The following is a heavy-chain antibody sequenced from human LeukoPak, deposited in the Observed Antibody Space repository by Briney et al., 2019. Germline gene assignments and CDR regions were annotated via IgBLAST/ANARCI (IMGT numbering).Heavy chain of an antibody. V-gene: IGHV4-30-2*01. D-gene: IGHD1-26*01. CDR2: IYHSGST. Sequence: SETLSLTCTVSGYSISSYSWSWLRQPPGKGLEWIGYIYHSGSTYYNPSLKSRVTISVDRSKNQFSLKLSSVTAADTAVYYCARATWMATFDYWGQGTLVTVSS. CDR1: GYSISSYS. CDR3: ARATWMATFDY. J-gene: IGHJ4*02.